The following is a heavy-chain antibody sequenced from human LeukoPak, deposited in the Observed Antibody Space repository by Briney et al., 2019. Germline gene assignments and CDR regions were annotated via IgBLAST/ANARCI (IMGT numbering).Heavy chain of an antibody. CDR3: ARQNYDSSGYYNDNWFDP. CDR1: GFTFSSYS. D-gene: IGHD3-22*01. V-gene: IGHV3-21*01. J-gene: IGHJ5*02. Sequence: GGSLRLSCAASGFTFSSYSMNWVRQAPGKGLEWVSSISSSSSYIYYADSVKGRFTISRDNAKNSLYLQMNSLRAEDTAVYYCARQNYDSSGYYNDNWFDPWGQGTLVTVSS. CDR2: ISSSSSYI.